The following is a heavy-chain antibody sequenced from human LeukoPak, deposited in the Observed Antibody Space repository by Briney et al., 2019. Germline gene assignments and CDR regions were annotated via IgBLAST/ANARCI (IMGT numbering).Heavy chain of an antibody. CDR1: GGSISSGGYS. CDR3: ARSEETFSYGSGNYYSFDS. J-gene: IGHJ4*02. D-gene: IGHD3-10*01. CDR2: IYYSGST. V-gene: IGHV4-30-4*07. Sequence: KTSETLSLTCAVSGGSISSGGYSWSWIRQPPGKGLEWIGYIYYSGSTYYNPSLKSRVTISVDTSRNQFYLKLSSVTAADTALYYCARSEETFSYGSGNYYSFDSWGQGTLVTVSS.